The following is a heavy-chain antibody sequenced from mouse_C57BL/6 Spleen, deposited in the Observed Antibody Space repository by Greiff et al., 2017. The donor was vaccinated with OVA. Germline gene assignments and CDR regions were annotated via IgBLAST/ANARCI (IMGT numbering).Heavy chain of an antibody. D-gene: IGHD2-3*01. Sequence: VKLVESGAELVRPGASVKLSCKASGYTFTDYYINWVKQRPGQGLEWIARIYPGSGNTYYNEKFKGKATLTAEKSSSTAYMQLSSLTSEDSAVYFCARIDDGYSGFAYWGQGTLVTVSA. CDR1: GYTFTDYY. V-gene: IGHV1-76*01. CDR3: ARIDDGYSGFAY. CDR2: IYPGSGNT. J-gene: IGHJ3*01.